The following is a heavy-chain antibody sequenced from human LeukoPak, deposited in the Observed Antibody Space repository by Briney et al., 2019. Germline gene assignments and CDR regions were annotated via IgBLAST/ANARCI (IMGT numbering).Heavy chain of an antibody. V-gene: IGHV1-2*02. CDR1: GYTFTSYG. D-gene: IGHD3-3*01. CDR2: INPNSGGT. Sequence: ASVKVSCKASGYTFTSYGISWVRQAPGQGLEWMGWINPNSGGTNYAQKFQGRVTMTRDTSISTAYMELSSLRSEDTAVYYCARSKYYDFWSGYNFAYYYYYYMDVWGKGTTVTVSS. J-gene: IGHJ6*03. CDR3: ARSKYYDFWSGYNFAYYYYYYMDV.